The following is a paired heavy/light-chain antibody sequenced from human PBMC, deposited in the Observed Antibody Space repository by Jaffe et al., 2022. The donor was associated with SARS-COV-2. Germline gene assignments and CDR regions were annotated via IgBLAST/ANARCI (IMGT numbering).Heavy chain of an antibody. Sequence: QLQLQESGPGLVKPSETLSLICSVSGGSLSSSSYYWGWIRQSPGKGLEWIGSVFYTGTTYHNPSLKSRVTISIDTSRNQFSLRLRSVTRADTAVYYCARRLNPGLYWPFDYWGQGILVTVSS. D-gene: IGHD2-8*02. CDR3: ARRLNPGLYWPFDY. V-gene: IGHV4-39*01. CDR1: GGSLSSSSYY. J-gene: IGHJ4*02. CDR2: VFYTGTT.
Light chain of an antibody. V-gene: IGKV1-5*03. CDR3: QQYNSYPWT. CDR2: EAS. Sequence: DIQMTQSPSTLSASVGDRVTITCRASQYINKWLAWYQQKPGKAPELLIYEASTLESGVPSRFSGSGSVTEFTLTISSLQPDDFATYYCQQYNSYPWTFGQGTKVEFK. J-gene: IGKJ1*01. CDR1: QYINKW.